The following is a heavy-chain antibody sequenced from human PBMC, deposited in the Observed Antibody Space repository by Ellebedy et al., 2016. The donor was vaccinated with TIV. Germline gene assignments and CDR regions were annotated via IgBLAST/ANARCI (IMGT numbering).Heavy chain of an antibody. Sequence: SLKISCAASCFTFDDYGLHLVRQAPQKGLEWVSGIRWNGGKICYAESVKGRFTISRDNAKNSLSLQMNSLRVEDTALYYCAKDISGGIITGTTLADYYGMDVWGQGTTVTVSS. D-gene: IGHD1-7*01. CDR1: CFTFDDYG. J-gene: IGHJ6*02. CDR3: AKDISGGIITGTTLADYYGMDV. CDR2: IRWNGGKI. V-gene: IGHV3-9*01.